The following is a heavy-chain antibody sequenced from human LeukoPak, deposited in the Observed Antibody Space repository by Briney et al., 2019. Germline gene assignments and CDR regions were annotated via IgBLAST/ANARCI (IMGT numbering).Heavy chain of an antibody. D-gene: IGHD3-22*01. V-gene: IGHV1-8*01. CDR3: AMYHYDSSGPYVGAFDI. CDR2: MNPNSGNT. J-gene: IGHJ3*02. Sequence: GASVKVSCKASGYTFTSYDINWVRQATGQGLEWMGWMNPNSGNTGYAQRFQGRVTMTRNTSISTAYMELSSLRSEDTAVYYCAMYHYDSSGPYVGAFDIWGQGTMVTVSS. CDR1: GYTFTSYD.